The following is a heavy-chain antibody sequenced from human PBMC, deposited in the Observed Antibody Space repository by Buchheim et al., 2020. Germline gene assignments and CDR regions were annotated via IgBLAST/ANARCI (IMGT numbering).Heavy chain of an antibody. V-gene: IGHV3-48*03. CDR2: ISSSGSTI. Sequence: EVQLVESGGGLVQPGGSLRLSCAASGFTFSSYEMNWVRQAPGKGLEWVSYISSSGSTIYYADSVKGRFTISRDNAKNSLYLQMNSLRAEDTAVYYCARWADYDFWSGTHYGMDVCGQGTT. D-gene: IGHD3-3*01. J-gene: IGHJ6*02. CDR1: GFTFSSYE. CDR3: ARWADYDFWSGTHYGMDV.